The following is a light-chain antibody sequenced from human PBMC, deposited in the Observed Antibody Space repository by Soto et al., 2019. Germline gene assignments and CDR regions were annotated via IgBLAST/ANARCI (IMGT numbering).Light chain of an antibody. Sequence: QSALTQPASVSGSPGQSITISCTGTSXDVGDYEYVSWYQQHPGKGPKLMIYEVSNRTSGVSNRFSGSKSGNTASLAISGLQAEDETEYFCSSYKRTSRVYVFGTGTKVTVL. J-gene: IGLJ1*01. CDR3: SSYKRTSRVYV. CDR2: EVS. CDR1: SXDVGDYEY. V-gene: IGLV2-14*01.